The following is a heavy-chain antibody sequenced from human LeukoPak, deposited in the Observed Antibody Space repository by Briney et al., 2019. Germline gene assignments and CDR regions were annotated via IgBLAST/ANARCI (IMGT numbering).Heavy chain of an antibody. Sequence: ASVKVSCKASGYTFTSYDINWVRQATGQGLEWMGWINPNRCNTGYAQNFQGRVTMTRNTSISTAYMELSSLRSEDTAVYYCARDPGEMESYWYFDLWGRGTLVTVSS. V-gene: IGHV1-8*01. J-gene: IGHJ2*01. CDR2: INPNRCNT. D-gene: IGHD3-16*01. CDR1: GYTFTSYD. CDR3: ARDPGEMESYWYFDL.